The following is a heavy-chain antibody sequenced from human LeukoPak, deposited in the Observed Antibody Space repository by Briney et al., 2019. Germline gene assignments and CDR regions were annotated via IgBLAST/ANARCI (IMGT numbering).Heavy chain of an antibody. CDR2: IYYSGST. Sequence: SETLSLTCTVSGGSISSYYWSWIWQPPGKGLEWIAHIYYSGSTNYNPSLKTRATISVDTSKNQFSLNLSTVTAADTAVYYCARISTRWSEAFDVWGQGGMVTVSS. J-gene: IGHJ3*01. D-gene: IGHD5-24*01. CDR1: GGSISSYY. CDR3: ARISTRWSEAFDV. V-gene: IGHV4-59*01.